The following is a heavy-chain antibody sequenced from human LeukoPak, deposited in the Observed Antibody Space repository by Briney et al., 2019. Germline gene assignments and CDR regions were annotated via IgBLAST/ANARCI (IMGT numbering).Heavy chain of an antibody. CDR3: ARRGGGDYYGSGRSYYYYYMDV. V-gene: IGHV5-51*01. Sequence: GESLKISCKGSGYSFTSYWIGWVRQMPGKGLEWMGIIYPGDSDTRYSPSFQGQVTISADKSISTAYLQWSSLKASDTAMYYCARRGGGDYYGSGRSYYYYYMDVWGKGTTVTVSS. CDR1: GYSFTSYW. CDR2: IYPGDSDT. J-gene: IGHJ6*03. D-gene: IGHD3-10*01.